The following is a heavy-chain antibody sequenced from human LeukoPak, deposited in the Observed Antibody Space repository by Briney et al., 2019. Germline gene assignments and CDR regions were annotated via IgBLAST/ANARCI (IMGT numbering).Heavy chain of an antibody. CDR3: PSAISPSYSSGSYLSGWGAFDI. J-gene: IGHJ3*02. V-gene: IGHV1-18*01. CDR2: LSAYNGNT. CDR1: GYTFTSYG. D-gene: IGHD1-26*01. Sequence: ASVKVSCKASGYTFTSYGISWVRQAPGQGLEWMGWLSAYNGNTNYAQKLQGRVTMTTDTSTSTAYMELRSLRSDDTAVYYCPSAISPSYSSGSYLSGWGAFDIWGQGTMVTVSS.